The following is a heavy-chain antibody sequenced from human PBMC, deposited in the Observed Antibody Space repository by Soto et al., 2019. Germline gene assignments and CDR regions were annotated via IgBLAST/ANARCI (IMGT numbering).Heavy chain of an antibody. CDR3: ARGDSTDCSNGVCSFFYNHDMDV. V-gene: IGHV1-2*04. D-gene: IGHD2-8*01. CDR2: INPKSGGT. J-gene: IGHJ6*02. Sequence: GASVKVSCKASGYSFTDYHIHWVRQAPGQGLEWLGRINPKSGGTSTAQKFQGWVTTTTGTSISTASMELTRLTSDDTAIYYCARGDSTDCSNGVCSFFYNHDMDVWGQGTTVTVSS. CDR1: GYSFTDYH.